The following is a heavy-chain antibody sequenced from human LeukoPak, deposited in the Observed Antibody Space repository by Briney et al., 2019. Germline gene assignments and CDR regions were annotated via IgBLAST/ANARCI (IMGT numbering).Heavy chain of an antibody. CDR1: GYLISSGYY. Sequence: SETVSLTCAVCGYLISSGYYLGWIRQPPGEGLEWIGSSYHSGRTYYNPSLKRRVTISVDTSKNQFSLKLSSVTAADTAVYFCARVDSSSFDYWGQGTLVTVSS. J-gene: IGHJ4*02. V-gene: IGHV4-38-2*01. CDR2: SYHSGRT. D-gene: IGHD6-13*01. CDR3: ARVDSSSFDY.